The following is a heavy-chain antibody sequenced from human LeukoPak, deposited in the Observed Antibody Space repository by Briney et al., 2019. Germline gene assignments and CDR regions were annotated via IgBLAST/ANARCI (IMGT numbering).Heavy chain of an antibody. V-gene: IGHV3-30*04. D-gene: IGHD6-13*01. J-gene: IGHJ4*02. Sequence: GGSLRLSCAASGFTFSSYALHWVRQAPGKGLEWVAVISYDGSNKYYADSVKGRFTISRDNSKNTLYLQMNSLRAEDTAVYYCARGVGITAAVSFDYWGQGTLVTVSS. CDR3: ARGVGITAAVSFDY. CDR1: GFTFSSYA. CDR2: ISYDGSNK.